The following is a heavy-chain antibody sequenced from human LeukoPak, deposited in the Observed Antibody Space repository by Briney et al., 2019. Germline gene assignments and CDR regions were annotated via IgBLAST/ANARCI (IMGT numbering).Heavy chain of an antibody. CDR1: GFPFSNYW. V-gene: IGHV3-7*03. D-gene: IGHD1-1*01. J-gene: IGHJ4*02. Sequence: GGSLRLSCAASGFPFSNYWMSWVRQALGKGLEWVANIRQDGNEKKYLDSVKGRFTISRDNAKNSLYLQMNSLRAEDTALYYCARDLWAIRVLDGFDYWGQGTLVTVSS. CDR3: ARDLWAIRVLDGFDY. CDR2: IRQDGNEK.